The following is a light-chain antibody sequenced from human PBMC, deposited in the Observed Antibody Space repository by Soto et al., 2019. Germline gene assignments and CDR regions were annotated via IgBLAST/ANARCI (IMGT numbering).Light chain of an antibody. CDR1: SSNIGNNY. CDR3: GTWDSSLSAGV. V-gene: IGLV1-51*01. CDR2: DNN. Sequence: QSVLTQPPPVSAAPGQKVTIFCSGRSSNIGNNYVSWYQQLPGTAPRLLIYDNNKRPSGIPDRFSGSKSGTSATLGITGLQTGDEADYYCGTWDSSLSAGVFGGGTKLTVL. J-gene: IGLJ2*01.